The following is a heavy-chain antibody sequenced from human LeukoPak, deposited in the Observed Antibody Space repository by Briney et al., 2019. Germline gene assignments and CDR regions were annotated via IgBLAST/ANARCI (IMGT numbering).Heavy chain of an antibody. Sequence: GGSLRLSCSASGFTLSSYSMHWVRQAPGKGLEYVSTSGGATYYADSVKGRFTISRSNAKNTLYLQMSSLRAEDTAVYYCIKDRTGTYSFDYWGQGTLVTVSS. V-gene: IGHV3-64D*09. CDR2: SGGAT. D-gene: IGHD7-27*01. J-gene: IGHJ4*02. CDR3: IKDRTGTYSFDY. CDR1: GFTLSSYS.